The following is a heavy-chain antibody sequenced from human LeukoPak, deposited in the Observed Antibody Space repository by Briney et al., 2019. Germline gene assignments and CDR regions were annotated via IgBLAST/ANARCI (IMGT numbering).Heavy chain of an antibody. V-gene: IGHV4-34*01. CDR2: INHSGST. Sequence: SETLSLTCAVYGGSFSGYYWSWIRQPPGKGLEWIGEINHSGSTNYNPSLKSRVTISVDTSKNQFSLKLSSVTAADTAVYYCARDVAYYYDSSGYHGSFDYWGQGTLVTVSS. J-gene: IGHJ4*02. CDR1: GGSFSGYY. CDR3: ARDVAYYYDSSGYHGSFDY. D-gene: IGHD3-22*01.